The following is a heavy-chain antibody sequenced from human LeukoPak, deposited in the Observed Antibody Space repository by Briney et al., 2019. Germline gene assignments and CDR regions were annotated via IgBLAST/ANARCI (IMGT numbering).Heavy chain of an antibody. D-gene: IGHD6-6*01. J-gene: IGHJ3*02. CDR2: ISYDGFNK. CDR3: ARPRSYEAFDI. V-gene: IGHV3-30-3*01. CDR1: GFTVSSNY. Sequence: PGGSLRLSCAASGFTVSSNYMSWVRQAPGKGLEWVAVISYDGFNKHHADSVKGRFTISRDNSKNTLYLQMNSLRAEDTAVYYCARPRSYEAFDIWGQGTMVTVSS.